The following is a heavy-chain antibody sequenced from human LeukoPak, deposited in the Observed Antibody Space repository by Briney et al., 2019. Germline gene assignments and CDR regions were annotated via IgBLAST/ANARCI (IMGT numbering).Heavy chain of an antibody. Sequence: GGSLRLSCATSGFTFNNAWMSWVRQAPGRGLEWIGRVKSKADGGTTDYIAPVKGRFTISRDDSRDTLFLQMDSLKTEDTAVYYCVTDAPTKIDYWGRGTLVTVSS. D-gene: IGHD5-12*01. CDR2: VKSKADGGTT. V-gene: IGHV3-15*01. CDR3: VTDAPTKIDY. CDR1: GFTFNNAW. J-gene: IGHJ4*02.